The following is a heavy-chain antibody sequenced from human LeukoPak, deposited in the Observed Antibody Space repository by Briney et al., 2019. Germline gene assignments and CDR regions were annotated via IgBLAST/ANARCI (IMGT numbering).Heavy chain of an antibody. V-gene: IGHV3-20*04. D-gene: IGHD2-15*01. CDR3: ARAQLGYCSGGSCYNFDY. J-gene: IGHJ4*02. CDR2: INWNGGST. Sequence: PGGSLRLSCAASGFTFDDYGMSWVRQAPGKGLEWVSGINWNGGSTGYADSVKGRFTISRDNAKNSLYLQMNSLRAEDTALYYCARAQLGYCSGGSCYNFDYWGQGTLVTVSS. CDR1: GFTFDDYG.